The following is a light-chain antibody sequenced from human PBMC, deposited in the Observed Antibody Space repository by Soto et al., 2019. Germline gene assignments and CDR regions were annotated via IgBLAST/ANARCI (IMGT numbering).Light chain of an antibody. CDR3: QQYGSSPYT. V-gene: IGKV3-20*01. J-gene: IGKJ2*01. CDR2: GAS. CDR1: QSVSVRF. Sequence: EIVLTQSPGTLSLSPGERATLSCRASQSVSVRFLARYQQKPGQAPRLLMYGASSRATGIPDRFSGTGSGTDFTLTISRLEPEDFAVYYCQQYGSSPYTFGLGTKLEIK.